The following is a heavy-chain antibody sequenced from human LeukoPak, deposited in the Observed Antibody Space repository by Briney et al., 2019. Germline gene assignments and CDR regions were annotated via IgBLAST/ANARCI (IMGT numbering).Heavy chain of an antibody. CDR2: INPNSGGT. V-gene: IGHV1-2*02. D-gene: IGHD2-2*02. CDR3: ARRYCSSANCYTAPDY. CDR1: GYTFTDYH. J-gene: IGHJ4*02. Sequence: ASVKVSCKASGYTFTDYHMHWVRQAPGQGLEWMGWINPNSGGTKYAQKFQGRVTMTRDTPISTAYMELSRLRSDDTAVYYCARRYCSSANCYTAPDYWGQGTLVTVSS.